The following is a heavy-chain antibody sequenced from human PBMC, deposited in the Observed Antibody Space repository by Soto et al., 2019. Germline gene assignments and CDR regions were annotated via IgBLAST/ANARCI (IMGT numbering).Heavy chain of an antibody. V-gene: IGHV1-18*04. CDR2: ISAYNGNT. CDR3: ARVITILGVVITGLYGLDV. D-gene: IGHD3-3*01. Sequence: ASVKVSCKASGYTFTSYGISWVRQAPGQGLEWMGWISAYNGNTNYAQKLQGRVTMTTDTSTSTAYMELRSLRSDDTAVYYCARVITILGVVITGLYGLDVWAQGTTVTVS. J-gene: IGHJ6*02. CDR1: GYTFTSYG.